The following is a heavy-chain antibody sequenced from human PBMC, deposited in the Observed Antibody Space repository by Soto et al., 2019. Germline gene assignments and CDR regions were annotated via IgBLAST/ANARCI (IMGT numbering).Heavy chain of an antibody. Sequence: ASVTLSHTCALDAGPFSHYDWHWIRTKPGKGLEWIGKIKHSGSSNYNPSRRSRVSISVDMSKNQFSLRLTSVTAADTAVYYCARGGSSDWQVALDIWGQANMVTGS. CDR1: AGPFSHYD. V-gene: IGHV4-34*01. CDR2: IKHSGSS. CDR3: ARGGSSDWQVALDI. J-gene: IGHJ3*02. D-gene: IGHD6-19*01.